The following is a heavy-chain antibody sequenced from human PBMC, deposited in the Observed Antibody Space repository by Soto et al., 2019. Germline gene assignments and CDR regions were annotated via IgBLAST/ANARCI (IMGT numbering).Heavy chain of an antibody. Sequence: ASVKVSCKASGYAFNIYAIHWVRQAPGQRPEWMGWMNAGNGNTEYSPKFHGRVTMTRDRYARAAYMELSGLTSEDTAVYYCARDCTYCGGDTGREAFDIWGQGTMVTVSS. J-gene: IGHJ3*02. D-gene: IGHD2-21*01. CDR1: GYAFNIYA. V-gene: IGHV1-3*01. CDR3: ARDCTYCGGDTGREAFDI. CDR2: MNAGNGNT.